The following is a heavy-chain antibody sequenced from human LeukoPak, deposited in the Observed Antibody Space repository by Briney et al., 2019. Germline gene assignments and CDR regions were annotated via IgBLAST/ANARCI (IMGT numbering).Heavy chain of an antibody. J-gene: IGHJ4*02. Sequence: PGRSLRLSCAASGFTFSSYGMHWVRQAPGKGLEWVALIWYDGSNGYYADSVKGRFTISRDTSKNTLYLQMNSLRAEDTAVYYCARASDHYDTYPDSWGQGTLVTVSS. D-gene: IGHD3-22*01. CDR3: ARASDHYDTYPDS. CDR1: GFTFSSYG. CDR2: IWYDGSNG. V-gene: IGHV3-33*01.